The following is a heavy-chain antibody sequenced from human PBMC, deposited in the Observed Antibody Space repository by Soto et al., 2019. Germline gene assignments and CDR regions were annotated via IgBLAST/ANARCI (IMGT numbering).Heavy chain of an antibody. D-gene: IGHD1-26*01. CDR1: GFTFSSYA. V-gene: IGHV3-30-3*01. CDR3: ARTPRGQWELPYYYYGMDV. CDR2: ISYDGSNK. J-gene: IGHJ6*02. Sequence: QVQLVESGGGVVQPGRSLRLSCAASGFTFSSYAMHWVRQAPGKGLEWVAVISYDGSNKYYADSVKGRFTISRDNSKNPRYLQMNSLRAEDTAVYYCARTPRGQWELPYYYYGMDVWGQGTTVTVSS.